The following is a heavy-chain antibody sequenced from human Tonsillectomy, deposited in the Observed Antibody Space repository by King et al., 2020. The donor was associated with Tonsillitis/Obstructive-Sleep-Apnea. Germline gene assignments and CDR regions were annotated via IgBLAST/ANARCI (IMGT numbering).Heavy chain of an antibody. V-gene: IGHV1-69*01. J-gene: IGHJ6*03. D-gene: IGHD2-15*01. CDR2: IIPIFGTA. CDR3: ATKDCSGGNCYSYYYYMDV. Sequence: VQLVESGAEVKKPGSSVKVSCKASGGTFSSYAISWVRQAPGQGLVWMGGIIPIFGTANYALKFQGRVPITADESTSTASMELSSLRSEDTAVYFCATKDCSGGNCYSYYYYMDVWGKGTTVTVSS. CDR1: GGTFSSYA.